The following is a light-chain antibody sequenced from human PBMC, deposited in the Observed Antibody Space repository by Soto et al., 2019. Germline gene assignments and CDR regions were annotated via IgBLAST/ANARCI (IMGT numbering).Light chain of an antibody. CDR2: GAS. CDR1: QSVSGY. V-gene: IGKV3-20*01. Sequence: EIELTQSPATLSLSPGERATLSCRASQSVSGYLAWYQQKPGQAPRLLIYGASNRATGIPDRFSGSGSGTDFTLTISRLEPEDFAVYYCQQYGSSGTFGQGTKVDIK. CDR3: QQYGSSGT. J-gene: IGKJ1*01.